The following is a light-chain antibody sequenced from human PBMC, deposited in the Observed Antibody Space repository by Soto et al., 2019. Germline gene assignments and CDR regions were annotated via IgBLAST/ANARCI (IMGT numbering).Light chain of an antibody. CDR2: AAS. CDR1: QSISSTY. J-gene: IGKJ1*01. Sequence: IALTQSPGTLSLSPGERATLSCRASQSISSTYLAWYRQKPGQAPRLLIYAASSRATGIPDRFSGSGSGTDFTLTISRLEPEDFAVYYCQQYYASSWTFGQGTKVDIK. CDR3: QQYYASSWT. V-gene: IGKV3-20*01.